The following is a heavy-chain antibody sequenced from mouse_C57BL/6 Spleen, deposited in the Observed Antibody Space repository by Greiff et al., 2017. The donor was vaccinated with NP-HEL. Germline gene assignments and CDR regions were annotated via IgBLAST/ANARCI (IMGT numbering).Heavy chain of an antibody. V-gene: IGHV1-82*01. Sequence: VQLQQSGPELVKPGASVKISCKASGYAFSSSWMNWVKQRPGQGLEWIGRIYPGDGDTNYNGKFKGKATLTADKSSSTAYMQLSSLTSEDSAVYFCARYYSNYEYFDVWGTGTTVTVSS. J-gene: IGHJ1*03. CDR2: IYPGDGDT. CDR1: GYAFSSSW. D-gene: IGHD2-5*01. CDR3: ARYYSNYEYFDV.